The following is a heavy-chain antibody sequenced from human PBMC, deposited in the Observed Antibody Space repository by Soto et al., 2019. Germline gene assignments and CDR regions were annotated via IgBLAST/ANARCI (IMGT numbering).Heavy chain of an antibody. CDR2: ISAYNGNT. V-gene: IGHV1-18*01. CDR1: GYTFTSYC. J-gene: IGHJ6*01. CDR3: AGVNRYILGGGICYY. Sequence: ASVRVFFRASGYTFTSYCISWVRQAPGQGREWRAWISAYNGNTNYAQKLQGRVTMTKDTSTSPSYVELRLLRSEDTAVYYCAGVNRYILGGGICYY. D-gene: IGHD2-15*01.